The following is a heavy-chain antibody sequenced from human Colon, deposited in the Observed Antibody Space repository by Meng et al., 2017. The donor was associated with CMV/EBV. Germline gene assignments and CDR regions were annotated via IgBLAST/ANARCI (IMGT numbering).Heavy chain of an antibody. V-gene: IGHV3-23*01. D-gene: IGHD3-3*01. J-gene: IGHJ5*02. CDR1: GFTFSSYA. CDR3: AKGGMIFGVVIPHPWFDP. CDR2: ISVSSGSI. Sequence: GESLKISCAASGFTFSSYAMSWVRQAPGKGLEWVSSISVSSGSIYYADSVKGRFTISRDNSKNTLYLQMNNLRAEDTAIYYCAKGGMIFGVVIPHPWFDPWGQGTLVTVSS.